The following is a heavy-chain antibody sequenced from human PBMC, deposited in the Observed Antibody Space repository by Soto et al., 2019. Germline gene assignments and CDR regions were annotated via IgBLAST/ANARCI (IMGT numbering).Heavy chain of an antibody. V-gene: IGHV1-18*01. Sequence: QVQLVQSEAEVEKPGASVKVSCKASGFNFITYGINWVRQAPGQGLEWMGWISAYNGNTNYAQKLQGRVTMTTDTSTTTAYMELRSLRSDDTAVYYCARGYCSGGSCPYGVDVWGQGTTVTVSS. CDR1: GFNFITYG. CDR3: ARGYCSGGSCPYGVDV. CDR2: ISAYNGNT. D-gene: IGHD2-15*01. J-gene: IGHJ6*02.